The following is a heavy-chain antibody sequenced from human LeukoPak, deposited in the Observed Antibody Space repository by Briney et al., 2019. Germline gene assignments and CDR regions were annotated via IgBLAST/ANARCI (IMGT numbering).Heavy chain of an antibody. J-gene: IGHJ4*02. CDR3: ARDVWGSYWFDY. CDR1: GGSFSGYY. CDR2: IYTSGST. Sequence: SETLSLTCAVYGGSFSGYYWSWIRQPAGKGLEWIGRIYTSGSTNYNPSLKSRVTMSVDTSKNQFSLKLSSVTAADTAMYYCARDVWGSYWFDYWGQGTLVTVSS. D-gene: IGHD1-26*01. V-gene: IGHV4-4*07.